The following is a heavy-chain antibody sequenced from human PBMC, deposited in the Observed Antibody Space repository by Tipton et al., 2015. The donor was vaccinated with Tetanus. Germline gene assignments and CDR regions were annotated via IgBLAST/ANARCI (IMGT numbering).Heavy chain of an antibody. Sequence: SLRLSCAAPGFTFSTYWMHWVRQAPGKGLMWVSRINGHGTNTAYADSVKGRFTISRDNAKNSLYLQMNSLRSEDTGIYYCARLVSNAFDVWGQGTVVTVSS. V-gene: IGHV3-74*01. CDR3: ARLVSNAFDV. D-gene: IGHD2-8*02. J-gene: IGHJ3*01. CDR1: GFTFSTYW. CDR2: INGHGTNT.